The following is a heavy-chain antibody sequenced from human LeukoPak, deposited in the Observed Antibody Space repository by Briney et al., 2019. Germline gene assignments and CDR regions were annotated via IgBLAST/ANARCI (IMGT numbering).Heavy chain of an antibody. CDR3: ARVSGFYYYGSGTANYYYYGMDV. D-gene: IGHD3-10*01. Sequence: PSETLSLTCAVYGGSFGGYYWSWIRQPPGKGLEWIGEINHSGSTNYNPSLKSRVTISVDTSKNQFSLKLSSVTAADTAVYYCARVSGFYYYGSGTANYYYYGMDVWGQGTTVTVSS. CDR1: GGSFGGYY. CDR2: INHSGST. V-gene: IGHV4-34*01. J-gene: IGHJ6*02.